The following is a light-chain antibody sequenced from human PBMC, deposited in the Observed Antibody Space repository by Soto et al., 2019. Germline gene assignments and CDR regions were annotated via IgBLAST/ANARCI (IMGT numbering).Light chain of an antibody. V-gene: IGLV2-11*01. CDR3: SSYAGSYTYV. J-gene: IGLJ1*01. Sequence: QSVLTQPRSVSGSPGQSVTISCTGTSSDVGGYNYVSWYQQHPGRAPKVMIYDVSKRPSGVPDSFSGSKSGNTASLPIYGLQAEDEAAYYCSSYAGSYTYVFGTGTKVTVL. CDR2: DVS. CDR1: SSDVGGYNY.